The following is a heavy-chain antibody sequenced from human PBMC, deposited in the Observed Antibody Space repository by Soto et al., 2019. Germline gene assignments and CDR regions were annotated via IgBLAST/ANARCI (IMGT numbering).Heavy chain of an antibody. V-gene: IGHV3-21*04. Sequence: GGSLRLSCAASGFTFSSYSMNWVRQAPGKGLEWVSSISSSSSYIYYADSVKGRFTISRDNAKNSLYLQMSSLRSEDTAVYYCARVPREVVPAAAIPLPSNYYGMDVWGQGTTVTVSS. CDR2: ISSSSSYI. CDR3: ARVPREVVPAAAIPLPSNYYGMDV. D-gene: IGHD2-2*01. CDR1: GFTFSSYS. J-gene: IGHJ6*02.